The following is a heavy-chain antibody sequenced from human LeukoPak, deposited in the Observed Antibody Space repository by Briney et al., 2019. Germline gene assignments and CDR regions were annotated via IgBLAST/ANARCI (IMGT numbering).Heavy chain of an antibody. CDR3: ARVGGYGSTNFDY. J-gene: IGHJ4*02. V-gene: IGHV3-33*08. CDR1: GFTFSSYG. Sequence: GGSLRLSCAASGFTFSSYGMHWVRQAPGKGLEWVAVIWYDGSNKYYADSVKGRFTISRDNSKNTLYLQMNSLRAEDTAVYYCARVGGYGSTNFDYWGQGTLVTVSS. D-gene: IGHD1-26*01. CDR2: IWYDGSNK.